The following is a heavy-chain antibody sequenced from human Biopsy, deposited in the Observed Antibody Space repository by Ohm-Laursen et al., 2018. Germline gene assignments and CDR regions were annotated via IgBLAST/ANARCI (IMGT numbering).Heavy chain of an antibody. CDR1: GYTFTAYG. CDR3: ARDPGYDFWSGSDPFDI. D-gene: IGHD3-3*01. Sequence: ASVKVSCKTSGYTFTAYGISWVRQAPGQGLEWMGWISTYNDDTNIAQKFQGRVSMTTDTSTRTAYMEPRSLRSGDTAIYFCARDPGYDFWSGSDPFDIWGQGTLVTVS. CDR2: ISTYNDDT. V-gene: IGHV1-18*04. J-gene: IGHJ3*02.